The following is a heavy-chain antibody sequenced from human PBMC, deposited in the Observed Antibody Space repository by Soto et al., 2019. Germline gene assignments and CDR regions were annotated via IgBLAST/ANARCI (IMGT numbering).Heavy chain of an antibody. Sequence: EVQLVESGGGLVQPGGSLRLSCAASGFTFSSYAMHWVRQAPGKGLEYVSAITSNGGNTDYASSVKDRFTISRDNSKNTLYLQMGSLRAEDMAVYYCAGRIPFGYGMDVWGQGTTVTVSS. J-gene: IGHJ6*02. CDR2: ITSNGGNT. CDR1: GFTFSSYA. D-gene: IGHD2-21*01. V-gene: IGHV3-64*01. CDR3: AGRIPFGYGMDV.